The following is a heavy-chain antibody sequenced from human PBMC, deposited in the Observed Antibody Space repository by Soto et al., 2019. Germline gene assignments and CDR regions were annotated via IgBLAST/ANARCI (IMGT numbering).Heavy chain of an antibody. J-gene: IGHJ3*02. Sequence: GESLKISCKGSGYSFTSYWIGWVRQMPGKGLEWMGIIYPGDSDTRYSPSFQGQVTISADKSISTAYLQWSSLKASDTAMYYCAGSCSGGSCYPNDAFDIWGQGTMVTVSS. CDR2: IYPGDSDT. V-gene: IGHV5-51*01. CDR3: AGSCSGGSCYPNDAFDI. D-gene: IGHD2-15*01. CDR1: GYSFTSYW.